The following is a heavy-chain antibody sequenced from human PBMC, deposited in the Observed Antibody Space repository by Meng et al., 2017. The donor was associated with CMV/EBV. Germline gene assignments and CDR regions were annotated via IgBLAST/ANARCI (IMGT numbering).Heavy chain of an antibody. CDR2: ISSSSSYI. D-gene: IGHD3-16*01. CDR1: GFTFSSYS. J-gene: IGHJ6*02. V-gene: IGHV3-21*01. CDR3: ARALRPIAGAPYGMDV. Sequence: GGSLRLSCAASGFTFSSYSMNWVRQAPGKGLEWVSSISSSSSYIYYADSVKGRFTISRDNAKNSLYLQMNSLRAADTAVYYCARALRPIAGAPYGMDVWGQGTTVTVSS.